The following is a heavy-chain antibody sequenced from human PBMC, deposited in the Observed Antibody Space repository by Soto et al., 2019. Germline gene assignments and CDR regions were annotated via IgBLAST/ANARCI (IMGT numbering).Heavy chain of an antibody. J-gene: IGHJ4*02. CDR2: IWYDASKQ. D-gene: IGHD2-15*01. Sequence: GGSLRLSCGPSGFSFSVYGMHWVRQAPGKGLEWVAVIWYDASKQFYAASVEGRFTISRDNSKAILYLQMNSLRAEDTAVYYCAAWAEGATEVHWGQGTLVTVSS. CDR3: AAWAEGATEVH. V-gene: IGHV3-33*01. CDR1: GFSFSVYG.